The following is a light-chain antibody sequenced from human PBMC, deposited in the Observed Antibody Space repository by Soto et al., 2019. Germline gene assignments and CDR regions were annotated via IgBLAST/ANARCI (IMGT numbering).Light chain of an antibody. CDR1: SSDVGGYNY. CDR3: SSYTSSSTPFV. J-gene: IGLJ1*01. Sequence: QSALTRRASVSGSPGQSITISCTGTSSDVGGYNYVSWYQQHPGKAPKLMIYEVSNRPSGVSNRFSGSKSGNTASLTISGLQAEDEADYYCSSYTSSSTPFVFGTGTKLTVL. V-gene: IGLV2-14*01. CDR2: EVS.